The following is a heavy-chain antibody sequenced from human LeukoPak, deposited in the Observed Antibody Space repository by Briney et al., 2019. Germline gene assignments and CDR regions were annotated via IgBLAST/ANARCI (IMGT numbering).Heavy chain of an antibody. CDR1: GGSISSHY. CDR3: ARGGRAWGSGYFIDY. J-gene: IGHJ4*02. D-gene: IGHD3-22*01. CDR2: IYYSGST. V-gene: IGHV4-59*11. Sequence: SETLSLTCTVSGGSISSHYWSWIRQPPGKGLEWIGYIYYSGSTNYNPSLKSRVTISVDTSKNQFSLKLSSVTAADTAVYYCARGGRAWGSGYFIDYWGQGTLVTVSS.